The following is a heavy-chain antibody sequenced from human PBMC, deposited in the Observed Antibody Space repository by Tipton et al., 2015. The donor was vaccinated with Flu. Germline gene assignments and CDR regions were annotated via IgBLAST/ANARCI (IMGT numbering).Heavy chain of an antibody. CDR1: GFTFSRYE. CDR3: VRDRWERPYLFDF. D-gene: IGHD1-26*01. V-gene: IGHV3-48*03. J-gene: IGHJ4*02. Sequence: AASGFTFSRYEMNWVRQAPGKGLEWVSYINSNGRTIYYADSVKGRFTISRDNANNSLFLQMNSLRAEDTAVYYCVRDRWERPYLFDFWGQGTLVTVSS. CDR2: INSNGRTI.